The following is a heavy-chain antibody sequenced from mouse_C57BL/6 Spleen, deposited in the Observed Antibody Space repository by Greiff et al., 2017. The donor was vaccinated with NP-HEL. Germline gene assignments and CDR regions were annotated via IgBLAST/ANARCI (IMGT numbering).Heavy chain of an antibody. CDR1: GYTFTSYW. V-gene: IGHV1-50*01. Sequence: QVQLKQPGAELVKPGASVKLSCKASGYTFTSYWMQWVKQRPGQGLEWIGEIDPSDSYTNYNQKFKGKATLTVDTSSSTAYMQLSSLTSEDSAVYYCARSVTTDFDYWGQGTTLTVSS. CDR3: ARSVTTDFDY. J-gene: IGHJ2*01. CDR2: IDPSDSYT. D-gene: IGHD1-1*01.